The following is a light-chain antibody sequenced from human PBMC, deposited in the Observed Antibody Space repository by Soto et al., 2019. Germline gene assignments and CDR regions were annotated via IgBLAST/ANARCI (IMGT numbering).Light chain of an antibody. J-gene: IGKJ2*01. CDR3: QQYGTSSQYT. CDR2: STS. V-gene: IGKV3-20*01. Sequence: EIVLTQSPGTLSLSPGERATLSCRTSQIVSTSYLAWYQQKPGQAPRRLIYSTSSRATGIPDRFSGSGSGTDFTITISRLEPEDFAVYYCQQYGTSSQYTFGQGTRLEIK. CDR1: QIVSTSY.